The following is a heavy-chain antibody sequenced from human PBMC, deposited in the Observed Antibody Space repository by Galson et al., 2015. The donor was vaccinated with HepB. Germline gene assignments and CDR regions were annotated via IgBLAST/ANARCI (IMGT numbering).Heavy chain of an antibody. Sequence: SLRLSCAASGFTFSSYAMSWVRQAPGKGLEWVSAISGSGGSTYYADSVKGRFTISRDNSKNTLYLQMNSLRAEDTAVYYCARDPFLQQGGGMDVWGQGTTVTVSS. CDR1: GFTFSSYA. J-gene: IGHJ6*02. CDR3: ARDPFLQQGGGMDV. V-gene: IGHV3-23*01. CDR2: ISGSGGST. D-gene: IGHD6-13*01.